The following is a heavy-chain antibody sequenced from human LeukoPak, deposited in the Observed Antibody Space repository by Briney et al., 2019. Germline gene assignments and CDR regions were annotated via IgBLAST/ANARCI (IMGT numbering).Heavy chain of an antibody. V-gene: IGHV4-39*07. CDR3: AKLFPLADPSRGYFDY. CDR1: GGFLSSSLYF. Sequence: PSETLSLTCTVSGGFLSSSLYFWLWIGQPPGRGLAWIGCIYYSDLTYYNPSLDSRVAMSLDTSKNPFSLGLSSVTAADTAIYYCAKLFPLADPSRGYFDYWGPGRLVTVSS. D-gene: IGHD6-19*01. CDR2: IYYSDLT. J-gene: IGHJ4*02.